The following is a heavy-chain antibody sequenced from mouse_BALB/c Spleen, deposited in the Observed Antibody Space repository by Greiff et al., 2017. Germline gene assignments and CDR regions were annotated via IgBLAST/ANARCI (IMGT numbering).Heavy chain of an antibody. CDR1: GFTFSSFG. CDR2: ISSGSSTI. D-gene: IGHD1-1*02. Sequence: EVKVVESGGGLVQPGGSRKLSCAASGFTFSSFGMHWVRQAPEKGLEWVAYISSGSSTIYYADTVKGRFTISRDNPKNTLFLQMTSLRSEDTAMYYCARMGGGYFDVWGEGTTVTVSS. CDR3: ARMGGGYFDV. J-gene: IGHJ1*01. V-gene: IGHV5-17*02.